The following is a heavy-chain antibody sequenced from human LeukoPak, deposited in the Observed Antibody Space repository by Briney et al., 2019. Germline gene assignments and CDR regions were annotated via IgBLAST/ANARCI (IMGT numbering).Heavy chain of an antibody. V-gene: IGHV7-4-1*02. Sequence: ASVKVSCKASGYTFTSYAMNWVRQAPGQGLEWMGWINTSTGNPTYAQGFAGRFVFSLDTSVSTAYLQISSLKAEDTAVYYCARALPTYYYDSSGYYDYWGQGTLVTVSS. CDR3: ARALPTYYYDSSGYYDY. J-gene: IGHJ4*02. D-gene: IGHD3-22*01. CDR1: GYTFTSYA. CDR2: INTSTGNP.